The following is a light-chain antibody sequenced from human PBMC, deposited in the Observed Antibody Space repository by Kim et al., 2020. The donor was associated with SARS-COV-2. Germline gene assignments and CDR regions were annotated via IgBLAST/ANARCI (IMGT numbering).Light chain of an antibody. Sequence: SVSPGKTASITCSGDKLGDKYACWYQQKPGQSPVLVIYQDSKRPSGIPELFSGSNSGNTATLTISGTQAMDEADYYCQAWDSSTVVFGGGTQLTV. CDR2: QDS. CDR3: QAWDSSTVV. CDR1: KLGDKY. V-gene: IGLV3-1*01. J-gene: IGLJ2*01.